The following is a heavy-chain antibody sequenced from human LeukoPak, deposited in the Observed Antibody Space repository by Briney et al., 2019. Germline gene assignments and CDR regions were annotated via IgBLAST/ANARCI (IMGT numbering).Heavy chain of an antibody. CDR2: ISWNSGSI. CDR1: GFTFDDYA. J-gene: IGHJ4*02. Sequence: GRSLRLSCAASGFTFDDYAMHWVRQAPGKGLEWVSGISWNSGSIGYADSVKGRFTISRDNAKNSLYLQMNSLRAEDTALYYCAKVWGDSSGLDYWGQGTLVTVSS. V-gene: IGHV3-9*01. D-gene: IGHD3-22*01. CDR3: AKVWGDSSGLDY.